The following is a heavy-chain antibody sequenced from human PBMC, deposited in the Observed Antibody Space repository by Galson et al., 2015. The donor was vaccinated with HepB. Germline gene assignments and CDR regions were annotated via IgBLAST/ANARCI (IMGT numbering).Heavy chain of an antibody. V-gene: IGHV1-69*02. Sequence: SVKVSCKASGGTFSSYTISWVRQAPGQGLEWMGRIIPILGIANYAQKFQGRVTITADKSTSTAYMELSSLRSEDTAVYYCARGDCSGGSCYFDYYYGMDVWGQGTTVTVSS. CDR1: GGTFSSYT. CDR2: IIPILGIA. J-gene: IGHJ6*02. D-gene: IGHD2-15*01. CDR3: ARGDCSGGSCYFDYYYGMDV.